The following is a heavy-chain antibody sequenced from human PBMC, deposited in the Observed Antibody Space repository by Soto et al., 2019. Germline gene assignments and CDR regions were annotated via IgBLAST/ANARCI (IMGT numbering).Heavy chain of an antibody. V-gene: IGHV3-13*01. Sequence: EVQLVESGGGLVQPGGSLRLSCAASGFTFSSYDMHWVRQATGKGLEWVSAIGTAGDTYYPGSVKGRFTISRENAKNSVYLQMNSLRAGDTAVYYCARGPYGSGSPNAPYYFDYWGQGTLVTVSS. CDR1: GFTFSSYD. D-gene: IGHD3-10*01. J-gene: IGHJ4*02. CDR2: IGTAGDT. CDR3: ARGPYGSGSPNAPYYFDY.